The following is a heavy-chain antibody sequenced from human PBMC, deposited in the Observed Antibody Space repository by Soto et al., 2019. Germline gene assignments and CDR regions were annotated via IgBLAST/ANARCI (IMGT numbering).Heavy chain of an antibody. CDR1: GFTFSSYS. D-gene: IGHD6-13*01. J-gene: IGHJ6*02. CDR3: ARDGKKLASYYYYGMDV. Sequence: GGSLRLSCAASGFTFSSYSMNWVRQAPGKGLEWVSSISSSSSYIYYADSVKGRFTISRDNAKNSLYLQMNSLRAEDTAVYYCARDGKKLASYYYYGMDVWGQGTRVTVSS. CDR2: ISSSSSYI. V-gene: IGHV3-21*01.